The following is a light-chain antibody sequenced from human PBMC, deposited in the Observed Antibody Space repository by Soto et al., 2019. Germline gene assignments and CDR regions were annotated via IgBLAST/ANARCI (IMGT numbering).Light chain of an antibody. Sequence: QSVLTQPASLSGSPGQSITISCTGTNSNVGGYGYVSWYQQHPGKAPKLMIYDVNNRPSGVSNRFSGSKSGNTASLTISGLQAEDEADYYCGSYTTSGTVVFGGGTQLTVL. J-gene: IGLJ2*01. CDR3: GSYTTSGTVV. CDR1: NSNVGGYGY. V-gene: IGLV2-14*01. CDR2: DVN.